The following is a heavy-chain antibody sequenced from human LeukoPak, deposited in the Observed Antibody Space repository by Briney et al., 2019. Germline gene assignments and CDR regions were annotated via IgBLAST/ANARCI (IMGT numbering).Heavy chain of an antibody. CDR3: ARRARYYGSGSYFGY. CDR2: INAYNGNT. D-gene: IGHD3-10*01. V-gene: IGHV1-18*01. J-gene: IGHJ4*02. CDR1: GYTFTSYG. Sequence: ASVKVSCKASGYTFTSYGISWVRQAPGQGLEWMGWINAYNGNTNYAQKLQGRVTITRDTSISTAYMELSRLRSDDTAVYYCARRARYYGSGSYFGYWGQGTLVTVSS.